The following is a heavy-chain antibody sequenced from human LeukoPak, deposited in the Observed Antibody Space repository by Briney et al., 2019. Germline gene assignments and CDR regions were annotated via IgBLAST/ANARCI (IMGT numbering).Heavy chain of an antibody. CDR3: TRHTYGGKEGSTDY. V-gene: IGHV3-73*01. D-gene: IGHD2-8*01. J-gene: IGHJ4*02. CDR2: IRSKANSYAT. CDR1: GFTFSGSA. Sequence: GGSLKLSCAASGFTFSGSAMHWVRQASGKGLEWVGRIRSKANSYATAYAASVKGRFTISRDDSKNTAYLQMNSLKTEDTAVYYCTRHTYGGKEGSTDYWGQGTLVTVSS.